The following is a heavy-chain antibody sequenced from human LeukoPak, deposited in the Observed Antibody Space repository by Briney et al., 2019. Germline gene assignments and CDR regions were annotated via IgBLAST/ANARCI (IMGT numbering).Heavy chain of an antibody. CDR3: ARRAGAYSHPYAY. D-gene: IGHD4/OR15-4a*01. J-gene: IGHJ4*02. CDR2: INSDGSST. V-gene: IGHV3-74*01. CDR1: GFTFSSYW. Sequence: GGSLRLSCAASGFTFSSYWMHWVRQAPGKGLVWVSRINSDGSSTSYADSVKGRFTISRDNSKNTLYLQMNSLRAEDTAVYYCARRAGAYSHPYAYWGQGTLVTVSS.